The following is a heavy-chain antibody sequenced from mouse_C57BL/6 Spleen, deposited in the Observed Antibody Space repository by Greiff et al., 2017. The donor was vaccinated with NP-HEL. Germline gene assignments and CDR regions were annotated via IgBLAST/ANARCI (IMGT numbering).Heavy chain of an antibody. CDR2: INPNNGGT. CDR3: ARCYGRDYAMDY. V-gene: IGHV1-26*01. J-gene: IGHJ4*01. CDR1: GYTFTDYY. D-gene: IGHD1-1*01. Sequence: VQLQQSGPELVKPGASVKISCKASGYTFTDYYMNWVKQSHGKSLEWIGDINPNNGGTSYNQKFKGKATLTVDKSSSTAYMELRSLTSEDSAVYYCARCYGRDYAMDYWGQGTSVTVSS.